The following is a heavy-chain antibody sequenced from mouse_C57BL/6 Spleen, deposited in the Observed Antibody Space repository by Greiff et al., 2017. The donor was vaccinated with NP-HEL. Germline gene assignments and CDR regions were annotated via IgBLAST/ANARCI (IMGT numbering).Heavy chain of an antibody. J-gene: IGHJ2*01. V-gene: IGHV1-64*01. CDR3: ARSITTVVGFDY. CDR2: IHHNSGST. Sequence: VQLQQPGAELVKPGASVKLSCKASGYTFTSYWMHWVKQRPGQGLEWIGMIHHNSGSTNYNEKFKSKATLTVDKSSSTAYMQLSSLTSEDSAVYYCARSITTVVGFDYWGQGTTLTVSS. D-gene: IGHD1-1*01. CDR1: GYTFTSYW.